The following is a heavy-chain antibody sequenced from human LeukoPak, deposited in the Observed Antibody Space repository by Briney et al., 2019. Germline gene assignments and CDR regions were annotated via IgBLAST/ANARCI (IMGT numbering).Heavy chain of an antibody. V-gene: IGHV1-2*02. D-gene: IGHD5-12*01. J-gene: IGHJ4*02. CDR2: INPNSGVT. CDR3: GRGSDYDQRHFDY. CDR1: GYTLTELS. Sequence: GASVKVSCKVSGYTLTELSMHWVRQAPGQGLEWMGWINPNSGVTKYAQKFQGRVSMTRDTSISTAYMELSRLTSDDTAVYYCGRGSDYDQRHFDYWGQGTLVTVSS.